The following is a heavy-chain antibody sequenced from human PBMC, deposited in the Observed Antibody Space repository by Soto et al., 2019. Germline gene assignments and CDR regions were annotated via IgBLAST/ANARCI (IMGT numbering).Heavy chain of an antibody. V-gene: IGHV1-69*02. D-gene: IGHD2-15*01. CDR1: GGTFSSYT. CDR2: IIPILGIA. CDR3: ERAAVVAATAFDY. J-gene: IGHJ4*02. Sequence: ASVKVSCKASGGTFSSYTVSWVRQAPGQGLEWMGRIIPILGIANYAQKFQGRVTITADKSTSTAYMELSSLRSEDTAVYYCERAAVVAATAFDYWGQGTLVTVSS.